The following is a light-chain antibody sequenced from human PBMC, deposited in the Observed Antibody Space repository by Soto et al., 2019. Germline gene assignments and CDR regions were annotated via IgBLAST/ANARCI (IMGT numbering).Light chain of an antibody. CDR2: EDN. V-gene: IGLV6-57*03. CDR3: QSYDSSNHYV. Sequence: NFMLTQPHSVSESPGKTVTISCTRSSGSLASNYVQWYQQRPGSAPTTVIYEDNQRPSGVPDRFSGSIDSSSNSASLTISGLKSEDEADYCCQSYDSSNHYVFGTGTKVTVL. CDR1: SGSLASNY. J-gene: IGLJ1*01.